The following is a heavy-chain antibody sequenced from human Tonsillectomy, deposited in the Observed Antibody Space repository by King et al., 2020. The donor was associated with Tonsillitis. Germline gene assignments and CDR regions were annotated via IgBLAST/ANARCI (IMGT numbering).Heavy chain of an antibody. CDR1: GGSISSYY. Sequence: VQLQESGPGLGKPSETLSLTCTVSGGSISSYYWSWIRQPPGKGLEWIGYIYGSGSPNYSPSLKSRVTISVETSKNQFSLKLNSVTAADTAVYYCARSRFGYYMDVWGKGTTVTVSS. CDR3: ARSRFGYYMDV. CDR2: IYGSGSP. V-gene: IGHV4-59*01. D-gene: IGHD3-10*01. J-gene: IGHJ6*03.